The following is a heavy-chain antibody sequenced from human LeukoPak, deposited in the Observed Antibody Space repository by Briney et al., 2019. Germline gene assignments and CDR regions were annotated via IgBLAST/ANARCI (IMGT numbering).Heavy chain of an antibody. CDR3: ARGHYYDFWSGPYYFDY. D-gene: IGHD3-3*01. Sequence: GGSLRLSCAASGFTFSNYAMTWVRQAPGKGLEWVSVIYSGGSTYYADSVKGRFTISRDNSKNTLYLQMNSLRAEDTAVYYCARGHYYDFWSGPYYFDYWGQGTLVTVSS. J-gene: IGHJ4*02. V-gene: IGHV3-66*01. CDR2: IYSGGST. CDR1: GFTFSNYA.